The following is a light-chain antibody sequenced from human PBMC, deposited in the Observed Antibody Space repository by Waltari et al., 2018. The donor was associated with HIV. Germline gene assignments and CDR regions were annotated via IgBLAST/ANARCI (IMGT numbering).Light chain of an antibody. J-gene: IGLJ1*01. V-gene: IGLV1-51*02. Sequence: QSVLTQPPSVSAAPGQKVTVSCSGSGSNIGNNYVSWYQQRPGTAPKLLIYETNKRPSGIPDRFSGSKSGTSATLGITGLQTGDEADYYCGTWDNSLGGYIFGSGTKVTV. CDR3: GTWDNSLGGYI. CDR2: ETN. CDR1: GSNIGNNY.